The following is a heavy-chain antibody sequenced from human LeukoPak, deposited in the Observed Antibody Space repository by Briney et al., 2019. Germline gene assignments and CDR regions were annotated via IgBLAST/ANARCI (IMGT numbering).Heavy chain of an antibody. D-gene: IGHD1-26*01. CDR2: INWNGGST. CDR3: AKDRLGAMMYFDF. V-gene: IGHV3-20*04. CDR1: GFTFDDYG. J-gene: IGHJ4*02. Sequence: GGSLRLSCAASGFTFDDYGMSWVRQAPGKGLEWVSGINWNGGSTGYADSVKGRFTISRDNSKNSLYLQMNSLRAEDTAVYYCAKDRLGAMMYFDFWGQGTLVTVSS.